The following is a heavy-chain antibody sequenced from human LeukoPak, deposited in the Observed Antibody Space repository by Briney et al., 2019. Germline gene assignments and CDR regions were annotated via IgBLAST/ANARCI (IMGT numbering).Heavy chain of an antibody. CDR1: GFTFSDYY. CDR3: ARADIVVVPAAIIRRTYYYGMDV. J-gene: IGHJ6*02. V-gene: IGHV3-11*01. CDR2: ISSSGSTI. D-gene: IGHD2-2*02. Sequence: GGSLRLSCAASGFTFSDYYMSWIRQAPGKGLEWVSYISSSGSTIYYADSVKGRFTISRDNAKNSLYLQMNSLRAEDTAVYYCARADIVVVPAAIIRRTYYYGMDVWSQGTTVTVSS.